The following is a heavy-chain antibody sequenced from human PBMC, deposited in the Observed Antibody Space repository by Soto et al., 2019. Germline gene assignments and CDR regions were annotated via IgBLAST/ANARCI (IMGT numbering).Heavy chain of an antibody. J-gene: IGHJ4*02. CDR3: ARAGARHYDGIAAAGTPDY. CDR2: IYPGDSDT. D-gene: IGHD6-13*01. V-gene: IGHV5-51*01. CDR1: GYSFTSYW. Sequence: GESLKISCKGSGYSFTSYWIGWVRQMPGKGLEWMGIIYPGDSDTRYSPSFQGQVTISADKSISTAYLQWSSLKASDTAMYYCARAGARHYDGIAAAGTPDYWGQGTLVTVS.